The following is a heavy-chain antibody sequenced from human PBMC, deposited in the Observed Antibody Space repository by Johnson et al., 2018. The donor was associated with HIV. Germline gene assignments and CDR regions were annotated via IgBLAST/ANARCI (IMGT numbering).Heavy chain of an antibody. D-gene: IGHD6-13*01. J-gene: IGHJ3*02. CDR1: GFTFSTYA. CDR2: ISGGGGST. Sequence: VQLVESGGGLVQPGGSLRLSCAASGFTFSTYAMSWVRQAPGRGLEWVSAISGGGGSTYYADSVKGRFTISRDNSKNTLYLEMNSLRAEDTAVYYCARDGVYSSPHDAFDIWGQGTMVTVSP. V-gene: IGHV3-23*04. CDR3: ARDGVYSSPHDAFDI.